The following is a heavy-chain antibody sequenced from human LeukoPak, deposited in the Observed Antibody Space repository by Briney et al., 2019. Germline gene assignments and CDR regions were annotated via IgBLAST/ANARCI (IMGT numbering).Heavy chain of an antibody. CDR2: ITSSSSYI. D-gene: IGHD5-18*01. CDR3: ARTELVTAMDAFDI. CDR1: GFTFTNYN. J-gene: IGHJ3*02. V-gene: IGHV3-21*01. Sequence: GGSLRLSCAASGFTFTNYNMNWVRQAPGKGLEWVSSITSSSSYIYYADSVKGRFTISRDNAKNSLYLQMNSLRAEDTAVYYCARTELVTAMDAFDIWGQGTMVTVSS.